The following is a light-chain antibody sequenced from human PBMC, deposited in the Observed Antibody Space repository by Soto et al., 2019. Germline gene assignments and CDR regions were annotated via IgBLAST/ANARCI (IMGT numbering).Light chain of an antibody. V-gene: IGKV1-5*03. J-gene: IGKJ1*01. Sequence: DIQMSQSPSTLSASVGDRVTITCRASQNIRSWLAWYQQKPGKAPKLLIYKASSLESGVPSRFSGSGSGTELTITISSLQPDDFETYYCQQYNSYSGTFGQGTKVDIK. CDR2: KAS. CDR1: QNIRSW. CDR3: QQYNSYSGT.